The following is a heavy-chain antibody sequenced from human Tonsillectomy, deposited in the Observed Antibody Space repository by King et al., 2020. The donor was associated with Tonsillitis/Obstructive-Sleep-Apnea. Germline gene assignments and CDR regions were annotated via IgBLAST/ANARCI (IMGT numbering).Heavy chain of an antibody. J-gene: IGHJ6*02. V-gene: IGHV3-30*04. Sequence: VQLVQSGGGVVQPGRSLRLSCAASVFTFSSYAMHWVRQAPGKGLEWVVVISNDGSDKSYADSVRGRFTISRDNSTKTLYLQMNSLRSEDTAVYYCARDQDMTPGFDHYYYGMDVWGPGTTVTVSS. D-gene: IGHD2-15*01. CDR2: ISNDGSDK. CDR1: VFTFSSYA. CDR3: ARDQDMTPGFDHYYYGMDV.